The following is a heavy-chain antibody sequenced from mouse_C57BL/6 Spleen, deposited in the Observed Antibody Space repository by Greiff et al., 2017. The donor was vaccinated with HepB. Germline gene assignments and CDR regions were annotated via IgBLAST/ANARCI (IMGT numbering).Heavy chain of an antibody. CDR1: GFTFSDYY. CDR2: ISNGGGST. J-gene: IGHJ3*01. CDR3: ARGYYGSSSAWFAY. V-gene: IGHV5-12*01. Sequence: DVKLVESGGGLVQPGGSLKLSCAASGFTFSDYYMYWVRQTPEKRLEWVAYISNGGGSTYYPDTVKGRFTISRDNAKNTLYLQMSRLKSEDTAMYYCARGYYGSSSAWFAYWGQGTLVTVSA. D-gene: IGHD1-1*01.